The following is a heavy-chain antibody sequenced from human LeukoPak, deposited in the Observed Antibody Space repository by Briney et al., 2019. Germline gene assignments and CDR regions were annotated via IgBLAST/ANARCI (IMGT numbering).Heavy chain of an antibody. J-gene: IGHJ3*02. D-gene: IGHD6-6*01. Sequence: ASVKGSCKASGYTFTSYGISWVRQAPGQGLEWMGWISTYNGNTNYAQKLQGRVTMTTDTSTSTAYMELRSLRSDDTAVYYCARVEYSSSPRGGDAFDIWGQGTMVTVSS. CDR2: ISTYNGNT. V-gene: IGHV1-18*01. CDR1: GYTFTSYG. CDR3: ARVEYSSSPRGGDAFDI.